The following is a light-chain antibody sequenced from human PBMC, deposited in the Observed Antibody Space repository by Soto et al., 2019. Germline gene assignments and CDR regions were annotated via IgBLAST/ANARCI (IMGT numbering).Light chain of an antibody. J-gene: IGLJ1*01. CDR3: ATWDDSLNGFYV. Sequence: QSALTQPPSASGTPGQGVTISCSGSTSNIGSHYVYWYQQLLGTAPKLLIYRNTKRPSGAPDRSSGSTSGTSASLAISGVRSDDEADYFCATWDDSLNGFYVFGPGTKV. CDR1: TSNIGSHY. CDR2: RNT. V-gene: IGLV1-47*01.